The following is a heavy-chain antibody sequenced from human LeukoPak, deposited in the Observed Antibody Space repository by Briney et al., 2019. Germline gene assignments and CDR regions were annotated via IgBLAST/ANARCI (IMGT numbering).Heavy chain of an antibody. CDR1: GFTFSRSA. CDR3: AKEEVPNDY. D-gene: IGHD2-2*01. CDR2: ISISGEAT. J-gene: IGHJ4*02. V-gene: IGHV3-23*01. Sequence: PGGSLRLSCEVSGFTFSRSAMSWVRDAPGGGLEWVSGISISGEATYYAESVRGRFTISRDNSKNTVYLQMYSLRVEDTAVYYCAKEEVPNDYWGQGTLVTVSS.